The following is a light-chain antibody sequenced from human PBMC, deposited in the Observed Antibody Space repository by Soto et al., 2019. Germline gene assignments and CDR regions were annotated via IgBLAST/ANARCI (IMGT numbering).Light chain of an antibody. V-gene: IGKV3-15*01. J-gene: IGKJ2*01. CDR3: QQSNSWPYT. CDR2: GAS. Sequence: EIVMTQSPATLSVSPGERATLSCRASQSVSDNLAWYQQKPGQAPRLLIYGASTRATAIPARFSGSGSGTEFTLTISSLQSEDFAVYYCQQSNSWPYTFGQGTKLDIK. CDR1: QSVSDN.